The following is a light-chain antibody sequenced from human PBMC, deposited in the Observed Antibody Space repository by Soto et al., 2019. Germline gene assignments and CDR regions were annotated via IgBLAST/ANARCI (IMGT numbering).Light chain of an antibody. J-gene: IGKJ1*01. CDR2: GAS. Sequence: EIVLTQSPGTLSLSPGERATLSCRASQSVSSSYLAWYQQKPGQAPRLLIYGASSRATGIPDRFSGSGSGTAFTLTISSLQSEDFAVYYCQQYGSSPWTFGQGTKVDIK. V-gene: IGKV3-20*01. CDR3: QQYGSSPWT. CDR1: QSVSSSY.